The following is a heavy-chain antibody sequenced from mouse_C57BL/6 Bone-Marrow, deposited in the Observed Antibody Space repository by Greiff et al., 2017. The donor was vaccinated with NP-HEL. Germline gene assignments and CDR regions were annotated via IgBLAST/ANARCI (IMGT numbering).Heavy chain of an antibody. D-gene: IGHD1-1*01. Sequence: VQLQQSGPVLVKPGASVKMSCKASGYTFTDYYMNWVKQSHGKSLEWIGVINPYNDGTSYNQKFKGKATLTVDKSSSTAYMELNSLTSEDSAVYYCARIPGSRYYFDYWGQGTTLTVSS. V-gene: IGHV1-19*01. CDR2: INPYNDGT. CDR3: ARIPGSRYYFDY. J-gene: IGHJ2*01. CDR1: GYTFTDYY.